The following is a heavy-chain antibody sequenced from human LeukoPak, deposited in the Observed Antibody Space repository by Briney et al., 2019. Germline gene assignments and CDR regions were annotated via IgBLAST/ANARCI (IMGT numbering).Heavy chain of an antibody. V-gene: IGHV3-48*02. J-gene: IGHJ4*02. Sequence: GGSLRLSCAASGFTFSNYGMNWVRQAPGKRLEWVSYISSSSDAIYYADSVKGRFTISRDNAKNSLYLQLNSLRDDDTAVYYCARAMRSGYDYWGQGTLVTVSS. D-gene: IGHD5-12*01. CDR3: ARAMRSGYDY. CDR1: GFTFSNYG. CDR2: ISSSSDAI.